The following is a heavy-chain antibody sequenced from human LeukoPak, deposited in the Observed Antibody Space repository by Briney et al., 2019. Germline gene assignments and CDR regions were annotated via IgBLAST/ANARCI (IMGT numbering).Heavy chain of an antibody. CDR3: ARALWFGELYAMDV. D-gene: IGHD3-10*01. CDR2: RSDSGST. CDR1: GGSISSHY. V-gene: IGHV4-59*11. Sequence: PSETLSLTCTVSGGSISSHYWSWIRQSPGKGLEWIGHRSDSGSTNYNPSLKSRVTISIDTSKKHFPLQLRSVTTTDTAVYYCARALWFGELYAMDVWGQGTTVTVSS. J-gene: IGHJ6*02.